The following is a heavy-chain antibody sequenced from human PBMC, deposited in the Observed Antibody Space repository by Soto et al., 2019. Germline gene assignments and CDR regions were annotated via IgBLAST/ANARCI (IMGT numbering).Heavy chain of an antibody. Sequence: ASVKVSCKASGYTFTSYGISWVRQAPGQGLEWMGWISAYNGNTNYAQKLQGRVTMTTDTSTSTAYMELRSLRSDDTAVYYCARDRMYWNPGGYYGMDVWGQGTTVTVS. D-gene: IGHD1-1*01. CDR2: ISAYNGNT. J-gene: IGHJ6*02. CDR3: ARDRMYWNPGGYYGMDV. V-gene: IGHV1-18*04. CDR1: GYTFTSYG.